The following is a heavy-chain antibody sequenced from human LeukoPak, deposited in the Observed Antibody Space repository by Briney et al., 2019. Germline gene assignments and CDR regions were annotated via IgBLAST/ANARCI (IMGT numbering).Heavy chain of an antibody. J-gene: IGHJ6*02. CDR2: ISYDGSNK. Sequence: GALRLSCAASGFTFSSYGMHWVRQAPGRGQEWVAVISYDGSNKYYADSVKGRFTISRDNSKNTLYLQMNSLRAEDTAVYYCAKVPFYGTGVVTVSYYVMDVWGQGTTVTVSS. CDR1: GFTFSSYG. D-gene: IGHD3-3*01. CDR3: AKVPFYGTGVVTVSYYVMDV. V-gene: IGHV3-30*18.